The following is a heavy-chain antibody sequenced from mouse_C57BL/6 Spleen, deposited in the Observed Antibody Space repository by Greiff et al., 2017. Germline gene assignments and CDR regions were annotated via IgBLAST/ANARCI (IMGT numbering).Heavy chain of an antibody. CDR1: GFTFSDYY. CDR3: ARISGLLYVDY. J-gene: IGHJ2*01. D-gene: IGHD2-10*01. V-gene: IGHV5-16*01. Sequence: EVHLVESEGGLVQPGSSMKLSCTASGFTFSDYYMAWVRQVPEKGLEWVANLNYDGSSTYYLDSMKSRLIISSDNAKNILYLQMSSLKSEDTSTYYCARISGLLYVDYWGQGTTLTVAS. CDR2: LNYDGSST.